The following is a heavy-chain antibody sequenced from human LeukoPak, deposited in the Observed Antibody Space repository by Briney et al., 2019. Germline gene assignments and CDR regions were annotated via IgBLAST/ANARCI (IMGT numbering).Heavy chain of an antibody. D-gene: IGHD2-2*02. V-gene: IGHV3-23*01. Sequence: PGGSLRLFCAACGFTFSNYAMSWVRQAPGEGLEWVSAFSGSGGSTYYADAVKGRFTISRDNSKNTLYLQMNSLRAEDTAVYYCAKDVGYCSSTTCYKPFDYWGQGTLVTVSS. CDR1: GFTFSNYA. CDR2: FSGSGGST. CDR3: AKDVGYCSSTTCYKPFDY. J-gene: IGHJ4*02.